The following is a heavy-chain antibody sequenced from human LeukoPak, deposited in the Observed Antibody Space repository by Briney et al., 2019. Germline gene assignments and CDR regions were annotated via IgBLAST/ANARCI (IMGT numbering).Heavy chain of an antibody. J-gene: IGHJ4*02. Sequence: PWGSLRLSCAGSGFTFSSNAMSWVRQAPGKGLEWVSAISGGGGSTYYADSVKGRFTISRDDSKNTLYVQMNSLRAEDTAVYYCAKGLGSGWYLFEYWGQGTLVTVSS. CDR1: GFTFSSNA. D-gene: IGHD6-19*01. V-gene: IGHV3-23*01. CDR2: ISGGGGST. CDR3: AKGLGSGWYLFEY.